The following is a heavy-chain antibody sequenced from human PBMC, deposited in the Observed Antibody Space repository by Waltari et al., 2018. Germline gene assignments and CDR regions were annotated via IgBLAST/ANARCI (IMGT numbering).Heavy chain of an antibody. CDR1: GYTFTSYG. D-gene: IGHD3-10*01. CDR2: ISAYNGNT. J-gene: IGHJ4*02. V-gene: IGHV1-18*01. Sequence: QVQLVQSGAEVKKPGASVKVSCKASGYTFTSYGISWVRQAPGQGLEWMGWISAYNGNTNYAQKPQGRVTMTTDTSTSTAYMELRSLRSDDTAVYYCARDPPGDESYWANRPPSLLDYWGQGTLVTVSS. CDR3: ARDPPGDESYWANRPPSLLDY.